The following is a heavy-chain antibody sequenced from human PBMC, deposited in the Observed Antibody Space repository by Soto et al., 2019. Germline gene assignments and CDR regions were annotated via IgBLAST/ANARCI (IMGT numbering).Heavy chain of an antibody. CDR3: ARQSYTAMILPDY. CDR2: IYYSGST. D-gene: IGHD5-18*01. Sequence: QVQLQESGPGLVKPSQTLSLTCTVSGGSISSGDYYWSWIRQPPGKGLEWIGYIYYSGSTYYNPSLTARVTISVIPSKNQFSLKLSSVTAADTAVYYFARQSYTAMILPDYWGQGTLVTVSS. CDR1: GGSISSGDYY. V-gene: IGHV4-30-4*01. J-gene: IGHJ4*02.